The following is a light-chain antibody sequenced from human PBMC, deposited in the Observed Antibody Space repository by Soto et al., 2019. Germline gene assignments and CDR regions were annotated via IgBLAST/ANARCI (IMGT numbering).Light chain of an antibody. CDR1: QSVSSN. J-gene: IGKJ3*01. CDR3: QHYNKWPVT. CDR2: GAS. V-gene: IGKV3-15*01. Sequence: EIVMTQSPATLSVSPGERATLSCRASQSVSSNLAWYPQKPGQAPRLLIYGASTRSTGRPARFRGRGSGTEFTLTITSVKTGDFAVYYCQHYNKWPVTFVPGTKVDIK.